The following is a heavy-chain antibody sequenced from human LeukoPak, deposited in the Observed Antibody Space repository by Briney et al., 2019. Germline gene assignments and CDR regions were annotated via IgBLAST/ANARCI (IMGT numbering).Heavy chain of an antibody. Sequence: PSETLSLTCTVSGGSISSYYWSWVRQPPGKGLEWIGYIYSTGTGNTNYNPSLESRVTISVDTSKNQFSLKLSSVTAADTAVYYCARDKWDQWSHAFDIWGQGTMVTVSS. V-gene: IGHV4-59*01. CDR2: IYSTGTGNT. CDR3: ARDKWDQWSHAFDI. CDR1: GGSISSYY. D-gene: IGHD1-26*01. J-gene: IGHJ3*02.